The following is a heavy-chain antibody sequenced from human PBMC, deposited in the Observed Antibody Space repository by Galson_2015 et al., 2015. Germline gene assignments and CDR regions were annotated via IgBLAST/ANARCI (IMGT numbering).Heavy chain of an antibody. Sequence: TLSLTCTVSGVSISRGGDYWSWLRQRPGQGLEWLGYVYYSGSTSQNPSLKSRVTISIDTPTNQFSLQLSTVTAADTAVYFCARGSMGMATVSATVFFDYWGQGALVTVSS. CDR3: ARGSMGMATVSATVFFDY. CDR2: VYYSGST. D-gene: IGHD5-24*01. J-gene: IGHJ4*02. V-gene: IGHV4-31*03. CDR1: GVSISRGGDY.